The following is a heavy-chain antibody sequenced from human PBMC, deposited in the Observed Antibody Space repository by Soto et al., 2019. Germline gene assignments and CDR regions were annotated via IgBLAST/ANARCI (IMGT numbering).Heavy chain of an antibody. Sequence: QVQLVQSGAEVKKPGASVKVSCKASGYTFTSYYMHWVRQAPGQGLERMGIINPSGGSTSYAQKFRGRVPMTRSTSTGTVYMELSSLRSEDTAVYYCARETYYYDSSGYYRGDAFDIWGQGTMVTVSS. CDR1: GYTFTSYY. J-gene: IGHJ3*02. CDR3: ARETYYYDSSGYYRGDAFDI. CDR2: INPSGGST. D-gene: IGHD3-22*01. V-gene: IGHV1-46*01.